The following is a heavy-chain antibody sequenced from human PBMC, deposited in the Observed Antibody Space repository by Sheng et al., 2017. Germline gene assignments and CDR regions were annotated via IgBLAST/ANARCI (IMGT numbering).Heavy chain of an antibody. CDR2: INPDTGGT. V-gene: IGHV1-2*06. CDR3: ARGTDGASYISLGGVLDS. D-gene: IGHD1-26*01. J-gene: IGHJ4*02. CDR1: GYIFSGYY. Sequence: QVQLLQSGAEMKKPGASVKASCKASGYIFSGYYIHWVRQAPGQGLEWMGRINPDTGGTDYAEKFQGRVTLTRETSISTAYMEVTGLTSDDTAIYYCARGTDGASYISLGGVLDSWGQGTLVTVSS.